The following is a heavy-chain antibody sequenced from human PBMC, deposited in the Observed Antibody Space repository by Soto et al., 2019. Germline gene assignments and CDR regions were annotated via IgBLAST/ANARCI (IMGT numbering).Heavy chain of an antibody. Sequence: EVQLVESGGGLVKPGGPLSLSCVVSGFTFSSYSLNWVRQAPGKGLEWVSSIGSGSNYTYYADSVKGRFTISRDNAKNSVYLQMNSLRAEDTALYYCARDFKESQYYYYCMDVWGKGTTVTVSS. J-gene: IGHJ6*03. CDR3: ARDFKESQYYYYCMDV. CDR2: IGSGSNYT. CDR1: GFTFSSYS. V-gene: IGHV3-21*06. D-gene: IGHD3-10*01.